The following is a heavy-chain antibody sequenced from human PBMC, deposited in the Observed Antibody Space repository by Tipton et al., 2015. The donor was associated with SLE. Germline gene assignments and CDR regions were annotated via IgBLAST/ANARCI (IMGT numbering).Heavy chain of an antibody. Sequence: SPRLSCAASGFTFSSYAMHWVRQAPGKGLEWVAVISYDGSNKYYADSVKGRFTISRDNSKNTLYLQMNSLRAEDTAVYYCARDPLGRGGYFDYWGQGTLVTVSS. CDR2: ISYDGSNK. CDR3: ARDPLGRGGYFDY. CDR1: GFTFSSYA. V-gene: IGHV3-30-3*01. J-gene: IGHJ4*02. D-gene: IGHD3/OR15-3a*01.